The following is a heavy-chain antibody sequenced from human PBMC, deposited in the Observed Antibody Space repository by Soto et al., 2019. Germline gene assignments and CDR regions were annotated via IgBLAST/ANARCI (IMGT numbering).Heavy chain of an antibody. D-gene: IGHD7-27*01. CDR1: GFTFSSYG. CDR3: ARGDFNWGSLGRKSHRGREFDE. J-gene: IGHJ4*02. CDR2: IWYDGSNK. Sequence: QVQLVESGGGVVQPGRSLRLSCAASGFTFSSYGMHWVRQAPGKGLEWVAVIWYDGSNKYYAESVKGRFTISRDNSKNKLYLQMNSLRAEDTGVYYCARGDFNWGSLGRKSHRGREFDEWGQLILVTVFS. V-gene: IGHV3-33*01.